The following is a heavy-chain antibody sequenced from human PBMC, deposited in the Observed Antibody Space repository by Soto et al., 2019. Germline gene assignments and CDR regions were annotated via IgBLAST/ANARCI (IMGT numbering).Heavy chain of an antibody. CDR2: INPSGGST. V-gene: IGHV1-46*01. D-gene: IGHD3-22*01. CDR3: ARSRTDSSGYHYDAFDI. Sequence: ASVKVSCKASGYTFTSYYMHWVRQAPGQGLEWMGIINPSGGSTSYAQKFQGRVTMTRDTSTSTVYMELSSLRSEDTAVYYCARSRTDSSGYHYDAFDIWGQGTMVTVSS. J-gene: IGHJ3*02. CDR1: GYTFTSYY.